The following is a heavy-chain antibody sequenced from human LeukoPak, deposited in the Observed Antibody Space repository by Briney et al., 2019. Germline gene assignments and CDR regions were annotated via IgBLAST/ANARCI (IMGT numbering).Heavy chain of an antibody. D-gene: IGHD4-23*01. Sequence: PSETLSLTCTVSGASISSYYWSWIRQPPWKGLEWIGYIYYSGSTNYNPSLKSRVTISVDTSKNQFSLKLSSVTAADTAVYYCARTGGNSVSDYWGQGTLVTVSS. CDR2: IYYSGST. V-gene: IGHV4-59*01. J-gene: IGHJ4*02. CDR1: GASISSYY. CDR3: ARTGGNSVSDY.